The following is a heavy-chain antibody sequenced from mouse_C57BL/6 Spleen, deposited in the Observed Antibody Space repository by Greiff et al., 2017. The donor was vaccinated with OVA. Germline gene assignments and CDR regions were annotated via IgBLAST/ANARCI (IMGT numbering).Heavy chain of an antibody. CDR3: ARDGGYYGSSYRYFDV. D-gene: IGHD1-1*01. CDR2: ISDGGSYT. Sequence: DVKLQESGGGLVKPGGSLKLSCAASGFTFSSYAMSWVRQTPEKRLEWVATISDGGSYTYYPDNVKGRFTISRDNAKNNLYLQMSHLKSEDTAMYYCARDGGYYGSSYRYFDVWGTGTTVTVSS. J-gene: IGHJ1*03. CDR1: GFTFSSYA. V-gene: IGHV5-4*01.